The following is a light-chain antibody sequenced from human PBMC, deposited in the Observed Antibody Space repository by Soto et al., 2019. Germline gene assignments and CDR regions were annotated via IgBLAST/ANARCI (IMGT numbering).Light chain of an antibody. CDR1: SSNIGAGYD. J-gene: IGLJ3*02. CDR2: GDI. Sequence: QSVLTQPPSVSGAPGQRVTISCTGTSSNIGAGYDVHWYQQLPGTAPKLLIYGDINRPSGVPDRFSGSKSGSSASLAITGLQAEDEADYYCSSYTSSILVFGGGTKLTVL. CDR3: SSYTSSILV. V-gene: IGLV1-40*01.